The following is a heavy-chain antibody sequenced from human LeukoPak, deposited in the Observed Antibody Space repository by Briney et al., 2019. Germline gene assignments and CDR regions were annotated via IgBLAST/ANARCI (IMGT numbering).Heavy chain of an antibody. CDR1: GDSVSSNNAA. V-gene: IGHV6-1*01. CDR3: ARDVNGAFTRSWFDP. D-gene: IGHD4-17*01. CDR2: TYYRSKWYH. J-gene: IGHJ5*02. Sequence: SQTLSLTCAISGDSVSSNNAAWVWIRQSPSRVLEWLGRTYYRSKWYHDYAVSVKSRISFNPDKSKNQFFLQLNSVTPEEPAVYYCARDVNGAFTRSWFDPWGQGTRVTVS.